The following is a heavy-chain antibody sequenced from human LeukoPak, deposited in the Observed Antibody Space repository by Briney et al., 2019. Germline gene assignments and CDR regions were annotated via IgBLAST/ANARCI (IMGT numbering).Heavy chain of an antibody. V-gene: IGHV1-18*01. CDR3: AREGYCSGGTCYSTMNWFDP. Sequence: SVNVSCTASVYSFTRYGITWVRQAPGQGLEWMGWISAYNDNTNYAQKLQGRVTLPTDTSTSTAYMELRSLRSDDKAVYYCAREGYCSGGTCYSTMNWFDPWGQGTLVTVSS. CDR1: VYSFTRYG. D-gene: IGHD2-15*01. CDR2: ISAYNDNT. J-gene: IGHJ5*02.